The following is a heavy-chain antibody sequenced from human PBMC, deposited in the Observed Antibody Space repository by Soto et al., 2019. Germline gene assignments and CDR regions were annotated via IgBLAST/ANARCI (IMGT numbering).Heavy chain of an antibody. Sequence: SETLSLTCTVSGGSISSSSYYWGWIRQPPGKGLEWIGSIYYSGSTYYKPSLKSRVTISVDTSKNQFSLKLSSVTAADTAVYYCASSIGGDFIDYWGQGTLVTVSS. CDR1: GGSISSSSYY. CDR2: IYYSGST. CDR3: ASSIGGDFIDY. V-gene: IGHV4-39*01. D-gene: IGHD2-21*02. J-gene: IGHJ4*02.